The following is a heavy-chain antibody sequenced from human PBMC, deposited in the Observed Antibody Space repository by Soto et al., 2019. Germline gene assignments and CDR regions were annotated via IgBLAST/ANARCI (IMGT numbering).Heavy chain of an antibody. CDR3: ARLGKGIAAAGTQLPPIRPKRRGYYYYMDV. CDR2: MNPNSGNT. Sequence: ASVKVSCKASGYTFTSYDINWVRQATGQGLEWMGWMNPNSGNTGYAQKFQGRVTMTRNTSISTAYMELSSLRSEDTAVYYCARLGKGIAAAGTQLPPIRPKRRGYYYYMDVWGKGTTVTVSS. D-gene: IGHD6-13*01. V-gene: IGHV1-8*01. J-gene: IGHJ6*03. CDR1: GYTFTSYD.